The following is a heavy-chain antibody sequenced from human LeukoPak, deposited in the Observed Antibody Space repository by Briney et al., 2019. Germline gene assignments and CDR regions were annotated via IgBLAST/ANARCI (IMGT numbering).Heavy chain of an antibody. CDR3: ARDYCSSTSCFYYYYGMDV. CDR1: GYTFTNYD. Sequence: GASVRLSCKASGYTFTNYDINWVRQAPGQGLEWIGWMNPKSGNTASAQTFPGRVTMTRNTFISTAYMELSSLRSEDTAVYYCARDYCSSTSCFYYYYGMDVWGQGTTVTVSS. J-gene: IGHJ6*02. D-gene: IGHD2-2*01. CDR2: MNPKSGNT. V-gene: IGHV1-8*01.